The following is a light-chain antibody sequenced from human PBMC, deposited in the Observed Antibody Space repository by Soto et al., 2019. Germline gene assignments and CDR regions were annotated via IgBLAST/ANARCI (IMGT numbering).Light chain of an antibody. CDR1: QSISIW. V-gene: IGKV1-5*01. CDR3: QQYNGYSTWT. J-gene: IGKJ1*01. Sequence: DIQITQSPSTLSASGGDRVTITCLASQSISIWLAWYQQKPGKAPKVLIWDASSLQRGVPSRFSGSGSGTEFTLTISSLQPDDFATYYCQQYNGYSTWTFGQGTKVDIK. CDR2: DAS.